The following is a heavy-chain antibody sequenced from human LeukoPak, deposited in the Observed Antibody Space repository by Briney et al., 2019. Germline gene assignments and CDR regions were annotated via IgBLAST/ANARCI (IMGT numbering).Heavy chain of an antibody. Sequence: ASVKVSCKASGYTFTSYGISWVRQAPGQGLEWMGWISAYNGNTNYAKKFQSRVTITRDMSLRTAYIELSSLRSEDSAVYYWARIISIAAAAFDYWGQGTLVTVSS. V-gene: IGHV1-18*01. D-gene: IGHD6-13*01. CDR3: ARIISIAAAAFDY. J-gene: IGHJ4*02. CDR2: ISAYNGNT. CDR1: GYTFTSYG.